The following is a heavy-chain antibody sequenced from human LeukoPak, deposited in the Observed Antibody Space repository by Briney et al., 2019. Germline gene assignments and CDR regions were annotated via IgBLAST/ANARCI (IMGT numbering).Heavy chain of an antibody. CDR1: GFTFNYYA. CDR3: ARHDCFIPH. D-gene: IGHD2-21*02. V-gene: IGHV3-23*01. Sequence: PGGSLTLSGAASGFTFNYYAMSWVRQAPGKGLEWVSCISDNEGKTYYTDSVKGRFTISRDNTKNTVYLQMNILRADDTAVYFCARHDCFIPHWGQGTLVTVSS. J-gene: IGHJ4*02. CDR2: ISDNEGKT.